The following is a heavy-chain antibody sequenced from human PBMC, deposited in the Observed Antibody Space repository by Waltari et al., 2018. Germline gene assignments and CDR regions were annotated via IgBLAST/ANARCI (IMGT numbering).Heavy chain of an antibody. CDR1: GFTFSSNW. J-gene: IGHJ4*02. CDR3: AGDKY. CDR2: RNQDGSKK. Sequence: EVQLVESGGGLVQPGGSLRLSCAASGFTFSSNWMTWVRQAPGKGMEGVGNRNQDGSKKDYVDSVKGRFTISRDNAKNSLYLQMNSLRAEDTAVYYCAGDKYWGQGTLVTVSS. V-gene: IGHV3-7*01.